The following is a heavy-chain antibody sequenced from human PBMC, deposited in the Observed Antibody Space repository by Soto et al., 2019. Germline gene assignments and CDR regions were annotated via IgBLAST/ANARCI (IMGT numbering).Heavy chain of an antibody. D-gene: IGHD3-22*01. CDR2: MYYSGST. CDR3: ATSDSSGYFGWFDL. CDR1: GGSISSGSYY. V-gene: IGHV4-39*01. Sequence: PSETLSLTCTVSGGSISSGSYYWAWIRQPPGKGPEWIGSMYYSGSTYWNPSLKSRVTISVDTCKNQFSLKLSSVTAADTAVYYCATSDSSGYFGWFDLWGQGTLVTVFS. J-gene: IGHJ5*02.